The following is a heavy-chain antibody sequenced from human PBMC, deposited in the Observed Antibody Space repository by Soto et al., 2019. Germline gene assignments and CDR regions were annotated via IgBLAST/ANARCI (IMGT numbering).Heavy chain of an antibody. J-gene: IGHJ4*02. CDR3: ARECCSGGNCYTYYFDH. D-gene: IGHD2-15*01. CDR2: INTDGSNT. Sequence: GGSLRLSCAASGLTFNRYWMHWVRHAPGKGLVWVSHINTDGSNTNYADSVKGRFTISRDNAKSTLFLQMNSLRDEDTAVYYCARECCSGGNCYTYYFDHWGQGIPVTVSS. CDR1: GLTFNRYW. V-gene: IGHV3-74*01.